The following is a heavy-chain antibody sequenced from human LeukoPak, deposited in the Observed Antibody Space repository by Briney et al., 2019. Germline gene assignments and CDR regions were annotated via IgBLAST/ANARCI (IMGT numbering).Heavy chain of an antibody. Sequence: GRSLRLSCAASGFTFSNFAMHWVRQAPGKGLEWVANIKEDGSESYYVDSVKGRFTISRDNTKNSLYLQMNSLRAEDTAVYYCARFPRDPWRFDYWGQGTLVTVSS. V-gene: IGHV3-7*03. CDR3: ARFPRDPWRFDY. D-gene: IGHD5-12*01. CDR1: GFTFSNFA. CDR2: IKEDGSES. J-gene: IGHJ4*02.